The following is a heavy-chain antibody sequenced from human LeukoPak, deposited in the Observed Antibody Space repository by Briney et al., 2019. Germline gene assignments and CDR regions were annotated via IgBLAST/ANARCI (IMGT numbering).Heavy chain of an antibody. J-gene: IGHJ4*02. CDR1: VYTFTSYD. D-gene: IGHD3-10*01. V-gene: IGHV1-8*01. Sequence: ASVKVSCKPSVYTFTSYDINWVRPATGQGLEWMGWMNPNSGNTGYAQKFQDRVTMTRNTSISTAYTELSSLRYEDTAVYYCARVRGPVVRGVSRWYYFDYWGQGTLVTVSS. CDR2: MNPNSGNT. CDR3: ARVRGPVVRGVSRWYYFDY.